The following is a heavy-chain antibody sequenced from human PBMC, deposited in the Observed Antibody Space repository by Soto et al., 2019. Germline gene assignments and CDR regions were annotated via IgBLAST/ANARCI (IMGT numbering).Heavy chain of an antibody. V-gene: IGHV1-3*01. CDR1: GYTFTSYA. Sequence: ASVKVSCKASGYTFTSYAMHWVRQAPGQRLEWMGWINAGNGNTKYSQKFQGRVTITRDTSASTAYMELSSLRSEDTAVYYCARDTTVTTHYYYYGMDVWGQGTTVTVSS. CDR3: ARDTTVTTHYYYYGMDV. CDR2: INAGNGNT. D-gene: IGHD4-17*01. J-gene: IGHJ6*02.